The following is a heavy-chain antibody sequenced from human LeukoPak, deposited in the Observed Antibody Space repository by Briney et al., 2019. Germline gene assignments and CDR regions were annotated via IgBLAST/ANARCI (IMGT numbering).Heavy chain of an antibody. CDR1: GFTFSNAW. Sequence: GGSLRLSCAASGFTFSNAWMSWVRQAPGKGLEWVGRIKSKTDDGATDYAAPVKGRFTISRDDSKNTLYLQMNSLKTEDTAVYYCITGERGFDSSGYYPYYFDYWGQGTLVTVSS. CDR2: IKSKTDDGAT. V-gene: IGHV3-15*01. J-gene: IGHJ4*02. CDR3: ITGERGFDSSGYYPYYFDY. D-gene: IGHD3-22*01.